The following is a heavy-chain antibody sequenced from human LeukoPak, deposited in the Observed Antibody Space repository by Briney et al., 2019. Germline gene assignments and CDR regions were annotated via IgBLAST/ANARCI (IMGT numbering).Heavy chain of an antibody. CDR1: GYSISTGYF. J-gene: IGHJ4*02. V-gene: IGHV4-38-2*01. CDR2: IFHTGSA. D-gene: IGHD3-16*01. CDR3: ASPRGTYIDY. Sequence: PSETLSLTCAVSGYSISTGYFWGWIRQSPGQGLEWIGSIFHTGSASYNPSLKSRATLSVDTSKNEFSLKLTCVSAADTAIYYCASPRGTYIDYWGQGTLVIVSS.